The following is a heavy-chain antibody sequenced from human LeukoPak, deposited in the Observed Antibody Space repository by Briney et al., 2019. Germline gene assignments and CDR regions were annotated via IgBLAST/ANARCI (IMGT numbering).Heavy chain of an antibody. V-gene: IGHV4-38-2*02. J-gene: IGHJ4*02. CDR1: GYSISSNYY. CDR2: ISHSGST. Sequence: TSETLSLTCTVSGYSISSNYYWGWIRQPPGKGLEWIGSISHSGSTFYNPSLKGRVTISVDTSKNQISLRLTSVTAADTAMYYCARGWTTPDSPAGYWGQGTLVTVSS. CDR3: ARGWTTPDSPAGY. D-gene: IGHD1-1*01.